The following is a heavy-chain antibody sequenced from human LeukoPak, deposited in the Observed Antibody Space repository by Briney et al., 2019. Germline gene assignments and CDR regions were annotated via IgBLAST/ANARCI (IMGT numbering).Heavy chain of an antibody. V-gene: IGHV3-48*04. D-gene: IGHD2-2*01. J-gene: IGHJ6*03. CDR1: GFTFSSYS. CDR3: ARGSYQYQLLHYYYYYMDV. CDR2: ISSSGSTI. Sequence: PGGSLRLSCAASGFTFSSYSMNWVRQAPGKGLEWVSYISSSGSTIYYADSVKGRFTISRDNAKNSLYLQMNSLRAEDTAVYYCARGSYQYQLLHYYYYYMDVWGKGTTVTISS.